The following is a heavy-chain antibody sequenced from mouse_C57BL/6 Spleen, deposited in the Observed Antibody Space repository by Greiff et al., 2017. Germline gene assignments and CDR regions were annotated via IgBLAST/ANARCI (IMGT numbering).Heavy chain of an antibody. CDR3: ARGITTVVERAWFAY. Sequence: VKLVESGPELVKPGASVKLSCKASGYTFTSYDINWVKQRPGQGLEWIGWIYPRDGSTKYNEKFKGKATLTVDTSSSTAYMELHSLTSEDSAVYFCARGITTVVERAWFAYWGQGTLVTVSA. CDR1: GYTFTSYD. D-gene: IGHD1-1*01. CDR2: IYPRDGST. J-gene: IGHJ3*01. V-gene: IGHV1-85*01.